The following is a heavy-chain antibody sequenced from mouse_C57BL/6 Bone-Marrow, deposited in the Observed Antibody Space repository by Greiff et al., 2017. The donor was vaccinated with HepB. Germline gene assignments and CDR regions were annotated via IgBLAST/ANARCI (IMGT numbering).Heavy chain of an antibody. CDR2: ISNLAYSI. D-gene: IGHD1-1*01. V-gene: IGHV5-15*01. J-gene: IGHJ4*01. Sequence: LVESGGGLVQPGGSLKLSCAASGFTFSDYGMAWVRQAPRKGPEWVAFISNLAYSIYYADTVTGRFTISRENAKNTLYLEMSSLRSEDTAMYYCARLNYYGSSYDAMDYWGQGTSVTVSS. CDR1: GFTFSDYG. CDR3: ARLNYYGSSYDAMDY.